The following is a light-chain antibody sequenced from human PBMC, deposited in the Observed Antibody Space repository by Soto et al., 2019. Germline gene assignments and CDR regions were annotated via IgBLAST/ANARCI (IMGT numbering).Light chain of an antibody. J-gene: IGKJ1*01. CDR2: GAS. CDR1: QSVGSN. V-gene: IGKV3-15*01. CDR3: QQSNNWPPWT. Sequence: EIVLTQSPATLSVSPGERATLSCRASQSVGSNLAWYQQKPGQAPRLLIFGASSRATGIPARFSGSGSGTEFTLTIRSLPSEDFAVYFCQQSNNWPPWTVGQGTKVEIQ.